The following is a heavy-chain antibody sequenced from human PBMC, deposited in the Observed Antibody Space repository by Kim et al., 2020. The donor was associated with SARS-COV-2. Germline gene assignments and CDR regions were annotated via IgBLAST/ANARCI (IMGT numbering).Heavy chain of an antibody. CDR2: INTNTGNP. CDR1: GYTFTSYA. CDR3: VREFVVVPAAARTEDY. V-gene: IGHV7-4-1*02. D-gene: IGHD2-2*01. J-gene: IGHJ4*02. Sequence: ASVKVSCKASGYTFTSYAMNWVRQAPGQGLEWMGWINTNTGNPTYAQGFTGRFVFSLDTSVSTAYLQISTLKAEDTAVYYCVREFVVVPAAARTEDYWGQGTLVTVSS.